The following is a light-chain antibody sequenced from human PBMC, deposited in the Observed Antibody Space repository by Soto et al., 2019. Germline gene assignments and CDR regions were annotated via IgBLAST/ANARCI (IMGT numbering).Light chain of an antibody. Sequence: EIVLTQSPGTLSLSPGERATLSCRASQRVSSSYLAWYQQKPGQAPRLLIYGPSSRAPGIPDRFSGSGSGTDFTLTISRLEPEDFAVYYCQQYGSSRTFGQGTKVEIK. CDR1: QRVSSSY. J-gene: IGKJ1*01. CDR3: QQYGSSRT. CDR2: GPS. V-gene: IGKV3-20*01.